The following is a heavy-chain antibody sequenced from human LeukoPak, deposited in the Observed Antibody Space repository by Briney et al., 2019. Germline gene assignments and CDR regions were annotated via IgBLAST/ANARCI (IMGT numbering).Heavy chain of an antibody. CDR1: GYTFTSYD. D-gene: IGHD3-22*01. CDR3: ARGTYYYDSSGYSASDY. Sequence: ASVKVSCKASGYTFTSYDINWVRQAPGQGLEWMGWMNPNSGNTGYAQKFQGRVTMTRNTSISTAYMELSSLRSEDTAVYYCARGTYYYDSSGYSASDYWGQGTLVTVSS. CDR2: MNPNSGNT. V-gene: IGHV1-8*01. J-gene: IGHJ4*02.